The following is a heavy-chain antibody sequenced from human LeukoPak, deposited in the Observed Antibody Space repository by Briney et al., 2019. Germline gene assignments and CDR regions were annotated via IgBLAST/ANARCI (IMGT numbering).Heavy chain of an antibody. CDR1: GFTFSTLA. CDR2: ISDSGGST. CDR3: AGYYVLNWFDP. J-gene: IGHJ5*02. D-gene: IGHD3-3*01. Sequence: GGSLRLSCAASGFTFSTLAMSWVHQAPGKELECVSGISDSGGSTYYADSVKGRFTISRDNSQNTLYLLMNSLRVEDTAVYYCAGYYVLNWFDPWGQGTLVTVSS. V-gene: IGHV3-23*01.